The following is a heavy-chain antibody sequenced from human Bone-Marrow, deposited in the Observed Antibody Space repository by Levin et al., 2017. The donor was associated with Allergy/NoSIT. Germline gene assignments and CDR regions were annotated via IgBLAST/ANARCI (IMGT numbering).Heavy chain of an antibody. CDR2: ISSSSSYI. Sequence: KAGGSLRLSCAASGFTFSSYSMNWVRQAPGKGLEWVSSISSSSSYIYYADSVKGRFTISRDNAKNSLYLQMNSLRAEDTAVYYCAITHYYYDSSGYYYVSSNYYYYGMDVWGQGTTVTVSS. CDR3: AITHYYYDSSGYYYVSSNYYYYGMDV. CDR1: GFTFSSYS. V-gene: IGHV3-21*01. D-gene: IGHD3-22*01. J-gene: IGHJ6*02.